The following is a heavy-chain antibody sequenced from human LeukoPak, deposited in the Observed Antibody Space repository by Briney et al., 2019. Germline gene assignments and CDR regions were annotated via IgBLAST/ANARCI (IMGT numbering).Heavy chain of an antibody. CDR2: ISYDGSNK. CDR3: AKDMAHYYYYMDV. CDR1: GFTFSRYA. D-gene: IGHD5-24*01. J-gene: IGHJ6*03. V-gene: IGHV3-30*04. Sequence: GGSLRLSCAASGFTFSRYAMHWVRQAPGKGLEWVAVISYDGSNKDYADSVKGRFTISRDNSKNTLYLQMNSLRAEDTALYYCAKDMAHYYYYMDVWGKGTTVTISS.